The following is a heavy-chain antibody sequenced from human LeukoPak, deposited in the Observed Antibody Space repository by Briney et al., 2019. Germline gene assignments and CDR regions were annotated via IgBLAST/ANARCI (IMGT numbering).Heavy chain of an antibody. Sequence: TSETLSLTCAVYGGSSSGYYWSWIRQPPGKGLEWIGEINHSGSTNYNPSLKSRVTISVDTSKNQFSLKLSSVTAADTAVYYCARGRGTYNYGGNSADYWGQGTLVTVS. CDR2: INHSGST. D-gene: IGHD4-23*01. CDR3: ARGRGTYNYGGNSADY. CDR1: GGSSSGYY. J-gene: IGHJ4*02. V-gene: IGHV4-34*01.